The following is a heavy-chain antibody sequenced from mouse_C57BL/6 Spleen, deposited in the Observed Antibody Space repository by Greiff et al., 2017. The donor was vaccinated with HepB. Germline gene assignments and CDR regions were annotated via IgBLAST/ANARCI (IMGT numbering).Heavy chain of an antibody. CDR3: ARSFITTVVSYFDY. CDR1: GYTFTSYW. D-gene: IGHD1-1*01. V-gene: IGHV1-69*01. CDR2: IDPSDSYT. J-gene: IGHJ2*01. Sequence: VQLQQSGAELVMPGASVKLSCKASGYTFTSYWMHWVKQRPGQGLEWIGEIDPSDSYTNYNQKFKGKSTLTVDKSSSTAYMQLSSLTSEDSAVYYCARSFITTVVSYFDYWGQGTTLTVSS.